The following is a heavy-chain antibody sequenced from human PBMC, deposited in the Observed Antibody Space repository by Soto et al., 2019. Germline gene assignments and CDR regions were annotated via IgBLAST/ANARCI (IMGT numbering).Heavy chain of an antibody. Sequence: GGSLRLSCAASGFTFSSCAMSWVRQAPGRGLEWVSAITGGGGSTYYADSVKGRFTISRDNSKNTLYLQVNSLRGEDTAVYYCAKESGVLQWLVRGSFDYWGQGALVTVSS. V-gene: IGHV3-23*01. CDR2: ITGGGGST. CDR3: AKESGVLQWLVRGSFDY. CDR1: GFTFSSCA. D-gene: IGHD6-19*01. J-gene: IGHJ4*02.